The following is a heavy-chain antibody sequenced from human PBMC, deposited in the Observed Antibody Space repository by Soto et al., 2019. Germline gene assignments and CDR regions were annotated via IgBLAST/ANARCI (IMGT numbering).Heavy chain of an antibody. D-gene: IGHD5-12*01. CDR2: IKQDGSEK. V-gene: IGHV3-7*03. CDR3: SFEGSSGSDSFRY. Sequence: GGSLGLSCAASGFTFSSYWMSWVRQAPGKGLEWVANIKQDGSEKYYVDSVKGRFTISRDNAKNSLYLQMNSLRAEDTAVYYCSFEGSSGSDSFRYWGQGTLVT. CDR1: GFTFSSYW. J-gene: IGHJ1*01.